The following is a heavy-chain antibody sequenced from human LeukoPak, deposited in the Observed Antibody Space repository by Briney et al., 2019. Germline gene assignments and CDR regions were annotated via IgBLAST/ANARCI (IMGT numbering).Heavy chain of an antibody. J-gene: IGHJ4*02. CDR1: GFTFSNYW. CDR3: ASTLKRDY. V-gene: IGHV3-7*01. Sequence: GGSLRLSCAASGFTFSNYWMSWVRQAPGKGLEWVANIKQDGSETYYGDSVKGRFTISRDNAKSSLYLQMNSLRAEDTALYHCASTLKRDYWGQGTLVTVSS. CDR2: IKQDGSET. D-gene: IGHD2-8*01.